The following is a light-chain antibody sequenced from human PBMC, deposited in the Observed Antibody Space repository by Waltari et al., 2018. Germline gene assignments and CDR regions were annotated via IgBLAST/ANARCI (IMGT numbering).Light chain of an antibody. V-gene: IGKV3-15*01. CDR3: QQYNRWPPIT. CDR2: DAS. J-gene: IGKJ5*01. Sequence: EVVMTQSPATLSVSPGERASLSCRASQTIATNLAWYQQKPGQPPRLLVYDASTRAPPIPASFNGSGSGTEFTLTIRSLQSEDSAVYYCQQYNRWPPITFGQGTRLEI. CDR1: QTIATN.